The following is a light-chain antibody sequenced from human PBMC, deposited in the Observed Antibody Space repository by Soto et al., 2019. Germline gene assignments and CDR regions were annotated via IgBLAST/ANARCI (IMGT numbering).Light chain of an antibody. J-gene: IGLJ1*01. V-gene: IGLV2-18*01. CDR3: SLYTSSSLYV. CDR1: STDFVSYNR. Sequence: QSALTQPPSVSGSPGQSVTISCTGTSTDFVSYNRVSWYQQPPGTAPKLMIYEVSKRPSGVPDRFSGSKSGNTASLTISGLQAADEADYYCSLYTSSSLYVFGTGTKVTVL. CDR2: EVS.